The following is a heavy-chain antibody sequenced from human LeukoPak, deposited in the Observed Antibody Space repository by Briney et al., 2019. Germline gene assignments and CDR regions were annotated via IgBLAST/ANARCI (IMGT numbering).Heavy chain of an antibody. CDR2: ISGSGGST. Sequence: PGGSLRLSCEASGFTFKNAWMIWVRQAPGKGLEWVSAISGSGGSTYYADSVKGRFTISRDNSKNTLYLQMNSLRAEDTAVYYCAKDPSEDDYGDYVFIYWGQGTLVTVSS. D-gene: IGHD4-17*01. CDR1: GFTFKNAW. CDR3: AKDPSEDDYGDYVFIY. V-gene: IGHV3-23*01. J-gene: IGHJ4*02.